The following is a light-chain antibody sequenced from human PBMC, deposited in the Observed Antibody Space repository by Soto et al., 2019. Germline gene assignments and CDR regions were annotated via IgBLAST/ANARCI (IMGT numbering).Light chain of an antibody. J-gene: IGKJ5*01. Sequence: EIVLNHSAGTLSLTPGKRATLSCRASQSISSSYLAWYQQRPGQAPRLPIYGASTRATGIPARFSGSGSGTEFTLTISSLQSEDFAVYYCQQYNTWPPITFGQGTRLEIK. CDR2: GAS. V-gene: IGKV3-15*01. CDR3: QQYNTWPPIT. CDR1: QSISSSY.